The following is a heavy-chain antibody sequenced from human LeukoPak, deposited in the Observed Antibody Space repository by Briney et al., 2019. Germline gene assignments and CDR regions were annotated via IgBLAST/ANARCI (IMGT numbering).Heavy chain of an antibody. CDR2: ISWNSGSI. J-gene: IGHJ4*02. D-gene: IGHD3-10*01. CDR3: AKALRITMVRGVIITGGSFDY. V-gene: IGHV3-9*01. Sequence: PGGSLRLSCAASGFTFDDYAMHWVRQAPGKGLEWVSGISWNSGSIGYADSVKGRFTISRDNAKNSLYLQMNSLRAEDTALYYCAKALRITMVRGVIITGGSFDYWGQGTLVTVSS. CDR1: GFTFDDYA.